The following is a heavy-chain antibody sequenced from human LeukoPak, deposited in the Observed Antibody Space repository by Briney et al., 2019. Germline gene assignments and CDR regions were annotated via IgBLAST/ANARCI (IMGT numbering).Heavy chain of an antibody. V-gene: IGHV3-23*01. CDR3: AKLTRYYYGSGTSFDY. CDR2: ISGSGGST. J-gene: IGHJ4*02. Sequence: GGSLRLSCAASGFTFSSYAMSWVRQAPGKGLEWVSAISGSGGSTYYADSVKGRFTISRDNSKNTLYLQMNSLRAEDTAVYYCAKLTRYYYGSGTSFDYWGQGTLVTVSS. D-gene: IGHD3-10*01. CDR1: GFTFSSYA.